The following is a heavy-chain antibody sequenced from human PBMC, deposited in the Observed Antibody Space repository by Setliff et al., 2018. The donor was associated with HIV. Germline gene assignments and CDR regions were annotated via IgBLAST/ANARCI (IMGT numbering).Heavy chain of an antibody. Sequence: GASVKVSCKASGYTFIDYYIHWVRQAPGQGLEWMGWFNPDTYASNYAQKFQGRVTMTRDTSISTAYMDLRAEDTAVYYCVRDYMWAFDYWGQGTLVTVS. CDR2: FNPDTYAS. D-gene: IGHD1-26*01. CDR3: VRDYMWAFDY. V-gene: IGHV1-2*02. J-gene: IGHJ4*02. CDR1: GYTFIDYY.